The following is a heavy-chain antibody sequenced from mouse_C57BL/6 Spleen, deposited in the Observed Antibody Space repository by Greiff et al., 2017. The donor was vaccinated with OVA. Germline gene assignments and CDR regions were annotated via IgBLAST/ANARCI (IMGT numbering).Heavy chain of an antibody. CDR2: IRSKSSNYAT. Sequence: EVQGVESGGGLVQPKGSLKLSCAASGFTFNTYAMHWVRQAPGKGLEWVARIRSKSSNYATYYADSVKDRFTISRDDSQSMLYLQMNNLKTEDTAMYYCVREVWYLYYFDYWGQGTTLTVSS. D-gene: IGHD2-10*02. V-gene: IGHV10-3*01. CDR1: GFTFNTYA. J-gene: IGHJ2*01. CDR3: VREVWYLYYFDY.